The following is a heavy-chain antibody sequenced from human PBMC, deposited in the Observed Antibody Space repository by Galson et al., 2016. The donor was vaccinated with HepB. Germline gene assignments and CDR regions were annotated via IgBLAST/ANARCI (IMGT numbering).Heavy chain of an antibody. J-gene: IGHJ4*02. CDR1: GFTFSGYG. CDR3: AKRHEYCPPVGCSVDY. V-gene: IGHV3-30*18. Sequence: SLRLSCAASGFTFSGYGMYWVRQAPGKGLEWVAADSMDGRRKFYADSVKGRFTISRDNSKNILFLQMSSLRVDDTAVYFCAKRHEYCPPVGCSVDYWGQGTLVSVSS. D-gene: IGHD2/OR15-2a*01. CDR2: DSMDGRRK.